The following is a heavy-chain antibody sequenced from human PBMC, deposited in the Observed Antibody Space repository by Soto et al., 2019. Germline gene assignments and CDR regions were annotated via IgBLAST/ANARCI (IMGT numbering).Heavy chain of an antibody. CDR3: ARPFDI. J-gene: IGHJ3*02. CDR1: GGSMTNYY. Sequence: QVQLQESGPGLVEPSETLSLICAVSGGSMTNYYWSWIRQPPGKGLEWIGYIYYSGNTNYNSSFKSRVTISIDMSKYQYSLQLSSVTAPDTAVYYCARPFDIWGQGTMVTVSS. V-gene: IGHV4-59*08. CDR2: IYYSGNT.